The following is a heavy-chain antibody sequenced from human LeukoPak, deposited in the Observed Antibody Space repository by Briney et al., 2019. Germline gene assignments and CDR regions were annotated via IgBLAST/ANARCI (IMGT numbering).Heavy chain of an antibody. J-gene: IGHJ5*02. CDR3: ARVIAAAGTWWFDP. V-gene: IGHV3-7*04. CDR1: GFTFSSYW. Sequence: GGSLRLSCAASGFTFSSYWMSWVRQAPGKGLEWVANIKQDGSEKYYVDSVKGRFTISRDNAKNSLYLQVNSLRAEDTAVYYCARVIAAAGTWWFDPWGQGTLVTVSS. CDR2: IKQDGSEK. D-gene: IGHD6-13*01.